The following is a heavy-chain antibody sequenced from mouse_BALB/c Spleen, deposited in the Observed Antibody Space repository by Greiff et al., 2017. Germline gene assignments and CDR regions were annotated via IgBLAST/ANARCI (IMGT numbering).Heavy chain of an antibody. D-gene: IGHD2-2*01. V-gene: IGHV1-69*01. Sequence: VQLQQPGAELVMPGASVKMSCKASGYTFTDYWMHWVKQRPGQGLEWIGAIDTSDSYTSYNQKFKGKATLTADKSSSTAYMQLSSLTSVDSAVYFCARYGYDGAYWGQGTLVTVSA. J-gene: IGHJ3*01. CDR2: IDTSDSYT. CDR3: ARYGYDGAY. CDR1: GYTFTDYW.